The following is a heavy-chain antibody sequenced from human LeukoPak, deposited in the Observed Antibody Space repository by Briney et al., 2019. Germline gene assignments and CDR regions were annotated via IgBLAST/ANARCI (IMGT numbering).Heavy chain of an antibody. Sequence: GASVKVSCKASGYTFTGYYMHWVRQAPGQGLEWMGWINPNSGGTNYAQKFQSRVTMTRDTSISTAYMELSRLRSDDTAVYYCARAGLGYCSSTSCSRVVRYYYYYMDVWGKGTTVTVSS. J-gene: IGHJ6*03. CDR3: ARAGLGYCSSTSCSRVVRYYYYYMDV. CDR2: INPNSGGT. V-gene: IGHV1-2*02. CDR1: GYTFTGYY. D-gene: IGHD2-2*01.